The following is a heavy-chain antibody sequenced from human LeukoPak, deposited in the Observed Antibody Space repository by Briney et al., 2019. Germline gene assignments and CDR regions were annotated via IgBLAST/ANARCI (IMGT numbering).Heavy chain of an antibody. CDR1: GGSITSDY. V-gene: IGHV4-59*01. J-gene: IGHJ5*02. CDR3: ARPQWLVTMGPWFDP. Sequence: SETLSLICTVSGGSITSDYWSWIRQPSGKGLEWIAYTHYTGTTYYNPSLKGRVTISVDRSRNQFSLRLRSVTAADTAVYYCARPQWLVTMGPWFDPWGQGTLVTVSS. CDR2: THYTGTT. D-gene: IGHD6-19*01.